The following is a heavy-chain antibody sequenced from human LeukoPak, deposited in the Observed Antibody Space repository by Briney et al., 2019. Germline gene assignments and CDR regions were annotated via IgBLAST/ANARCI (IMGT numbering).Heavy chain of an antibody. CDR2: ISAYNGNT. CDR1: GYTFTSYG. V-gene: IGHV1-18*01. J-gene: IGHJ6*02. D-gene: IGHD4-17*01. Sequence: ASVKVSCKASGYTFTSYGISWVRQAPGQGLEWMGWISAYNGNTNYAQKFQGRVTMTRDTSTSTVYMELSSLRSEDTAVYYCARSPMTTHYGMDVWGQGTTVTVS. CDR3: ARSPMTTHYGMDV.